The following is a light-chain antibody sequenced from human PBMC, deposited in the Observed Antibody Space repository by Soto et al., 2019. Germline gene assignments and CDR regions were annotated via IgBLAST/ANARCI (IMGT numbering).Light chain of an antibody. CDR1: QTVNSDY. CDR3: QQYGSSPWT. Sequence: EVVMTQSPATLSVSPGERATLSCMSSQTVNSDYLAWFQQRPGQAPRLLIFATSRRATDIPDRFSGSGSGTDCTLAIRRLEPEDVAVYYCQQYGSSPWTFGQGTKVDIK. J-gene: IGKJ1*01. V-gene: IGKV3-20*01. CDR2: ATS.